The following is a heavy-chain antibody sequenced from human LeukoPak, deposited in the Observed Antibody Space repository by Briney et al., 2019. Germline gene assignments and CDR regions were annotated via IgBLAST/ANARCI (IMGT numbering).Heavy chain of an antibody. CDR1: GGSFSGYY. D-gene: IGHD3-3*01. CDR3: ARMIRPYYDFGSGEGKNYYYYMDV. J-gene: IGHJ6*03. Sequence: SETLSLTCAVYGGSFSGYYWSWIRHPRGKGLEGIGDITHSGSNNYNPSLKSRVTISVDTSKTQFSLKLSSVTAADTAVYYCARMIRPYYDFGSGEGKNYYYYMDVWGKGTTVTVPS. V-gene: IGHV4-34*01. CDR2: ITHSGSN.